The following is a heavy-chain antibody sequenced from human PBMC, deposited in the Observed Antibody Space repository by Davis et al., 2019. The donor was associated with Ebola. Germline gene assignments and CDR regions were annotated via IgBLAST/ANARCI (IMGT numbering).Heavy chain of an antibody. J-gene: IGHJ6*02. V-gene: IGHV1-46*01. Sequence: AASVKVSCKASGYTFTSYGISWVRQAPGQGLEWMGIINPSGGSTSYAQKFQGRVTMTRDTSTSTVYMELSSLRSEDTAVYYCAREELVVVVPAAIRGLIRDYYYYGMDVWGQGTTVTVSS. CDR2: INPSGGST. D-gene: IGHD2-2*02. CDR3: AREELVVVVPAAIRGLIRDYYYYGMDV. CDR1: GYTFTSYG.